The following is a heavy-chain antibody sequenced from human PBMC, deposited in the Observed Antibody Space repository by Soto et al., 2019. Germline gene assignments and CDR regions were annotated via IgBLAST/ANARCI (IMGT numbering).Heavy chain of an antibody. Sequence: GGSLRLSCAASGFTLSSSRMHWVRHAPGKGLVCVSRINSDGSSRKYADSVEGRFTISRDNAENTLYLQVNSLRVEDTAVYYCARGIAGNFFDLWGRGTLVTVSS. CDR1: GFTLSSSR. J-gene: IGHJ5*02. V-gene: IGHV3-74*03. D-gene: IGHD6-13*01. CDR3: ARGIAGNFFDL. CDR2: INSDGSSR.